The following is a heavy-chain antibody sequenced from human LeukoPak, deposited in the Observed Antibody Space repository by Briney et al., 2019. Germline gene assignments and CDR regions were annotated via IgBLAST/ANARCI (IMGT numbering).Heavy chain of an antibody. Sequence: PSETLSLTCAVSGYSISSDYYWGWIWQPPGKGLEWIATIYHSWGIYFNPSLKSRVTISLDTSKNQFSLKLTSVTAADTAIYYCARNVTAGYFDYWGQGILVTVSS. J-gene: IGHJ4*02. CDR2: IYHSWGI. CDR1: GYSISSDYY. V-gene: IGHV4-38-2*01. D-gene: IGHD1-1*01. CDR3: ARNVTAGYFDY.